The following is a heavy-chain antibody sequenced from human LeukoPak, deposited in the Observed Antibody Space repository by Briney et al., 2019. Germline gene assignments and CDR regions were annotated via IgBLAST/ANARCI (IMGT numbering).Heavy chain of an antibody. V-gene: IGHV3-7*01. D-gene: IGHD3/OR15-3a*01. CDR2: INQQASKK. CDR1: GVTSSTYW. CDR3: AKDVAWGRMDL. Sequence: GGSLRLSCAASGVTSSTYWMSWVRQAAGTGLEWVAIINQQASKKYFVDSVKGRFTISRDKAKNSLHLQMDILRVEHTAVYHCAKDVAWGRMDLWGQGTLATDS. J-gene: IGHJ4*02.